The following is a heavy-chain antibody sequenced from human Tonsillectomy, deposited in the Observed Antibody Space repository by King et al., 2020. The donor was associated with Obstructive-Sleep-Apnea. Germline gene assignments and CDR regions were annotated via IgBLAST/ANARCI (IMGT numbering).Heavy chain of an antibody. CDR1: GFTFSGYS. CDR3: ARDRSGYYYDKKGYPFDY. J-gene: IGHJ4*01. Sequence: DVQLVESGGGLVKPGGSLRLSCAASGFTFSGYSMNWVRQAPGKGLEWVSSITTSGSYTYHADSVKGRFTISRDNAKNSLYLQMNSLRAEDTAVYYCARDRSGYYYDKKGYPFDYWGRGTLVTVSS. D-gene: IGHD3-22*01. V-gene: IGHV3-21*01. CDR2: ITTSGSYT.